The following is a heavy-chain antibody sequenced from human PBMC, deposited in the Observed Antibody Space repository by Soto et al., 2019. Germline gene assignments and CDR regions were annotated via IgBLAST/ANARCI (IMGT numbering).Heavy chain of an antibody. Sequence: WIWIRQPPGKELEWIGFISNSGSPHYNPSLRSRVTISVDTSKNQFALKLRSLTAADTAVYYCASMGYHYGSGSYPLDYWGQGTLVTVSS. J-gene: IGHJ4*02. CDR2: ISNSGSP. D-gene: IGHD3-10*01. CDR3: ASMGYHYGSGSYPLDY. V-gene: IGHV4-59*08.